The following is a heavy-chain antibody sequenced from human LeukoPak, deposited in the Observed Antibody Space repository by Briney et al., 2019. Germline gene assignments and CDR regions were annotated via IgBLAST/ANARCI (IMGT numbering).Heavy chain of an antibody. V-gene: IGHV3-30*01. CDR2: ISLDGSKK. D-gene: IGHD5-12*01. CDR3: ARVGDIGSSIGCDY. J-gene: IGHJ4*02. Sequence: GGSLRLSCAASGFTFSSDWMHWVRQAPGKGLEWVAVISLDGSKKYSADSVKGRCTISRDNSKNTLYLQMNSLRVEDTAVYYCARVGDIGSSIGCDYWGQGTLVIVSS. CDR1: GFTFSSDW.